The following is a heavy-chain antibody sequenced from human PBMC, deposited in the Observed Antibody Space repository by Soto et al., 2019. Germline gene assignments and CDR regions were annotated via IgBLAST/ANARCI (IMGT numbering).Heavy chain of an antibody. CDR3: ARSYSGSYYDAFDI. CDR2: FSAYNGNT. V-gene: IGHV1-18*01. J-gene: IGHJ3*02. Sequence: ASVKVSCKASGYTFTSYGISWVRQAPGQGLEWMGWFSAYNGNTNYAQKLQGRVTMTTDTSTSTAYMELRSLRSDDTAVYYCARSYSGSYYDAFDIWGQGTMVTVSS. CDR1: GYTFTSYG. D-gene: IGHD1-26*01.